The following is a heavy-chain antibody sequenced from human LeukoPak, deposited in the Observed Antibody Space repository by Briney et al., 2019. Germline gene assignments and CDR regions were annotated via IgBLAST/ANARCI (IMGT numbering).Heavy chain of an antibody. Sequence: GGSLRLSCAASGFTFSSYWMHWVRHAPGKGLVWVSRINSDGSSTSYADSVKGRFTISRDNAKNTVYLQMNSLRAEDTAVYYCARDRPSDYGDYVDYWGQGTLVTVSS. J-gene: IGHJ4*02. V-gene: IGHV3-74*01. CDR2: INSDGSST. D-gene: IGHD4-17*01. CDR3: ARDRPSDYGDYVDY. CDR1: GFTFSSYW.